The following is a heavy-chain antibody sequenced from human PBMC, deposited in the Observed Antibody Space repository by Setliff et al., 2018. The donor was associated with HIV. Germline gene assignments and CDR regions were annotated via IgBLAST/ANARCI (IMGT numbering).Heavy chain of an antibody. D-gene: IGHD3-10*01. CDR3: ARRIDNSGSLPAKNWFDT. CDR2: IFASGSS. Sequence: PSETLSLTCTVSGGSISSYCWNWIRQPPGKGLEWIGYIFASGSSLCNPSLQSRVSISIDTSKNQFSLKLSSVTAADTAVYYCARRIDNSGSLPAKNWFDTWGQGRLVTVSS. V-gene: IGHV4-4*09. J-gene: IGHJ5*02. CDR1: GGSISSYC.